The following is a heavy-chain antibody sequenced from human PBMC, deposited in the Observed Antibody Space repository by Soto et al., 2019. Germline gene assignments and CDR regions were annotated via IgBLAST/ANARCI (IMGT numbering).Heavy chain of an antibody. CDR3: ERVLFSPNNYYYYMDV. D-gene: IGHD3-10*01. Sequence: PLETLCLTWSVSGGYISSYDLSCIRQPPGKGLEWIGYIYYSGSTNYNPSLKSRVTISVDTSKNQFSLKLSSVTAADTAVYYCERVLFSPNNYYYYMDVWGKGTTVTVSS. J-gene: IGHJ6*03. CDR1: GGYISSYD. V-gene: IGHV4-59*08. CDR2: IYYSGST.